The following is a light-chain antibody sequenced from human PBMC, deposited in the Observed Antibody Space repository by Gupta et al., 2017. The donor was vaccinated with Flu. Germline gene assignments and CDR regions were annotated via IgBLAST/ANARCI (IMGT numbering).Light chain of an antibody. J-gene: IGKJ2*01. V-gene: IGKV2D-29*01. CDR3: WQCIHLYT. Sequence: SVTPGQPAYISCKSSQSLLHNDGITYLYWYLQKPGQPPQLMIYEVSNRFFGVSDRFSGRGSETDFTLKSSRGEAEDVGVYYGWQCIHLYTFGQGTKLEIK. CDR2: EVS. CDR1: QSLLHNDGITY.